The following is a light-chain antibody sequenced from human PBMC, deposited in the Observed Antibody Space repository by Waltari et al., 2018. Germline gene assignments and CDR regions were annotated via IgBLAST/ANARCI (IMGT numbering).Light chain of an antibody. V-gene: IGKV3D-15*01. CDR1: QSVNTN. CDR3: QQYNNWPLT. Sequence: EKVMMQSPATLSVSLGERATLSCRASQSVNTNLAWYQHKPGQTPRLLIFGASTRATDIPARFSGSGSGTEFTLTISSLQSEDFAVYYCQQYNNWPLTFGGGTKVEIK. J-gene: IGKJ4*01. CDR2: GAS.